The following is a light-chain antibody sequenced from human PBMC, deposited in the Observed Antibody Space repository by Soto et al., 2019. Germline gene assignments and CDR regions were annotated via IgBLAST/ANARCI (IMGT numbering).Light chain of an antibody. CDR3: QQYGSSPFT. CDR2: GAS. CDR1: QSVSSSY. J-gene: IGKJ3*01. Sequence: EIVLTQSPGTLSWSPGDRATLSCRASQSVSSSYLAWYQQTPGQAPRLLIYGASSRATGIPDRFSGSGSGTDFTLTISRLEPEDFAVYYCQQYGSSPFTFGPGTKVDIK. V-gene: IGKV3-20*01.